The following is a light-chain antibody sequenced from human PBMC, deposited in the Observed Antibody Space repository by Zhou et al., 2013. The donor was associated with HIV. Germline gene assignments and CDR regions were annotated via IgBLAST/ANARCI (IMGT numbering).Light chain of an antibody. CDR2: EIS. CDR3: VQDAQDPRFT. J-gene: IGKJ3*01. V-gene: IGKV2D-29*01. CDR1: QNLMDRYGRTY. Sequence: EIVMTQTPLSLSVSPGQPASISCKSSQNLMDRYGRTYLYWYLQRPGQPPQLLISEISNRFSGVPDRFSGSGSGTDFTLKISRVEAEDVGVYYCVQDAQDPRFTFGPGTKVDIK.